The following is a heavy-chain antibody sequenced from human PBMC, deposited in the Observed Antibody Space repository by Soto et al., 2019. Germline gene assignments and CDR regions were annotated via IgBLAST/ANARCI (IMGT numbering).Heavy chain of an antibody. D-gene: IGHD3-9*01. CDR3: ARDPYYDILTGYYMVDPSDY. J-gene: IGHJ4*02. CDR1: GFTFSSYS. CDR2: ISSSSSYI. Sequence: GGSLRLSCAASGFTFSSYSMNWVRQAPGKGLEWVSSISSSSSYIYYADSVKGRFTISRDNAKNSLYLQMNSLRAEDTAVYYCARDPYYDILTGYYMVDPSDYWGQGTLVTVSS. V-gene: IGHV3-21*01.